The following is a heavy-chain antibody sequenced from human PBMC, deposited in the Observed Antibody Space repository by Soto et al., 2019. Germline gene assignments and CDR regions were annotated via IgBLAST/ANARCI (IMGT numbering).Heavy chain of an antibody. CDR1: GGFISSGGYY. CDR2: LYYSGST. V-gene: IGHV4-31*03. Sequence: QVQLQESGPGLVKTSQTLSLTCTVSGGFISSGGYYWTWIRQHPGKGLEWIGDLYYSGSTYYNPSLKSRITLSGDTSKNQCSLKLSSVTAADTAVYYCARGTHDRSGYYLPFDYWGQGTLVTVSS. J-gene: IGHJ4*02. CDR3: ARGTHDRSGYYLPFDY. D-gene: IGHD3-22*01.